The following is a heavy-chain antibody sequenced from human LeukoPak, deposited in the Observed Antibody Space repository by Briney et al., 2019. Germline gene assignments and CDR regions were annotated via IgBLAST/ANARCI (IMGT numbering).Heavy chain of an antibody. J-gene: IGHJ5*02. CDR3: ARDRKRAAGTPNWFDP. D-gene: IGHD6-13*01. V-gene: IGHV3-21*01. Sequence: PGGSLRLSCAASGFTFSSYSMNWVHQAPGKGLEWVSSISSSSSYIYYADSVKGRFTISRDNAKNSLYLQMNSLRAEDTAVYYCARDRKRAAGTPNWFDPWGQGTLVTVSS. CDR1: GFTFSSYS. CDR2: ISSSSSYI.